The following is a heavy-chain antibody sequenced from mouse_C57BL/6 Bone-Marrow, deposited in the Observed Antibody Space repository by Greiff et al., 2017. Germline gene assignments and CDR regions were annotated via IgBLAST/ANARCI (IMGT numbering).Heavy chain of an antibody. D-gene: IGHD2-4*01. CDR2: IYPGGGYT. J-gene: IGHJ3*01. CDR1: GYTFTNYW. Sequence: QVQLQQSGAELVRPGTSVKMSCKASGYTFTNYWIGWAKQRPGHGLEWIGDIYPGGGYTNYNEKFKGKATLTADKSSSTAYMQFSSLTSEDSAIXYCSREDDCDQLTLAYWGQGTLVTVSA. CDR3: SREDDCDQLTLAY. V-gene: IGHV1-63*01.